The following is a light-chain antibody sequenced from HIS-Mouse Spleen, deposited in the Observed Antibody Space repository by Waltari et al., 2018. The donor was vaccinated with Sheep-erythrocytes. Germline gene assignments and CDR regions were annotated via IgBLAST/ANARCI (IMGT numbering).Light chain of an antibody. CDR3: YSTDSSGNHWV. Sequence: SYELTQPPSVSVSPGQTARITCSGDALPKNYAHWYQQNSGQAPVLVIYEDSKRPSGIPERFSGSTSGTMATLTISGAQVEDEADYYCYSTDSSGNHWVFGGGTKLTVL. J-gene: IGLJ3*02. V-gene: IGLV3-10*01. CDR1: ALPKNY. CDR2: EDS.